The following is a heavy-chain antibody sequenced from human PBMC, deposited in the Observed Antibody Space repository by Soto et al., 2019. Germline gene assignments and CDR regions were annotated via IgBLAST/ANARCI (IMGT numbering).Heavy chain of an antibody. V-gene: IGHV3-33*01. D-gene: IGHD2-21*02. J-gene: IGHJ2*01. CDR2: IWYDGSNK. CDR1: GFTFSSYG. CDR3: ARDVMVTAMVMWYFDL. Sequence: QVQLVESGGGVVQPGRSLRLSCAASGFTFSSYGMHWVRQAPGKGLEWVAVIWYDGSNKYYADSVKGRFTISRDNSQNTLYLQMNGLRAEDTAVYYCARDVMVTAMVMWYFDLWGRGTLVTVSS.